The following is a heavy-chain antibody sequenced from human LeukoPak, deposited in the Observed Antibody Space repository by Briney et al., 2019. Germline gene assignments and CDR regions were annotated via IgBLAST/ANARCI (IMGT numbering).Heavy chain of an antibody. CDR1: GYTFTYYY. CDR3: ARNPYEYYFDY. D-gene: IGHD5-12*01. CDR2: INPNSGDT. Sequence: ASVKVSCKASGYTFTYYYVHWVRQAPRQGLEWMGWINPNSGDTNYAQKFQGRVTMTRDTSIRTAYLELSGLRSDDTAVYYCARNPYEYYFDYWGQGTLLTVSS. J-gene: IGHJ4*02. V-gene: IGHV1-2*02.